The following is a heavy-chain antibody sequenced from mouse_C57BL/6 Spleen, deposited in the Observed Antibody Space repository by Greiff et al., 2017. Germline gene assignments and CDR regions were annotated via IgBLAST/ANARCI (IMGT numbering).Heavy chain of an antibody. CDR1: GYTFTSYT. D-gene: IGHD3-2*02. V-gene: IGHV1-4*01. CDR3: ARPLDSSGYDY. CDR2: INPSSGYT. J-gene: IGHJ2*01. Sequence: VQLQESGAELARPGASVKMSCKASGYTFTSYTMHWVKQRPGQGLEWIGYINPSSGYTRYNQKFKDKATLTADKSSSTAYMQPSSLTSEDSAVYYCARPLDSSGYDYWGQGTTLTVSS.